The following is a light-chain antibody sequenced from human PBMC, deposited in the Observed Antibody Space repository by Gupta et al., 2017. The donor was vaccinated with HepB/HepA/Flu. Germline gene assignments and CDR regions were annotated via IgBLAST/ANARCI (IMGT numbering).Light chain of an antibody. CDR3: AAWDASLNGWV. V-gene: IGLV1-44*01. J-gene: IGLJ3*02. CDR1: SPNIGSNT. CDR2: INN. Sequence: QSVLTQPPSASGTPGQRVTISCSGSSPNIGSNTVNWYQQLPGTAPNLLIYINNQRPSGVPDRFSGSNSGTSASLAISGLQAEDEADYYCAAWDASLNGWVFGGGTKLTVL.